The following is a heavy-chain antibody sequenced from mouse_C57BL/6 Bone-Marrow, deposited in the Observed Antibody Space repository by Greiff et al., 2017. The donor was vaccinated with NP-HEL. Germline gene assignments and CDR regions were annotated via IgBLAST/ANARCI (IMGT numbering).Heavy chain of an antibody. CDR3: ASHYYYGSSGYYFDY. D-gene: IGHD1-1*01. CDR2: IYPGDGDT. J-gene: IGHJ2*01. CDR1: GYTFTSYW. V-gene: IGHV1-80*01. Sequence: QVQLQQPGAELVRPGSSVKLSCKASGYTFTSYWMHWVKQRPGKGLEWIGQIYPGDGDTNYNGKFKGKATLTADKSSSTAYMQLSSLTSEDSAVYFCASHYYYGSSGYYFDYWGQGTTLTVSS.